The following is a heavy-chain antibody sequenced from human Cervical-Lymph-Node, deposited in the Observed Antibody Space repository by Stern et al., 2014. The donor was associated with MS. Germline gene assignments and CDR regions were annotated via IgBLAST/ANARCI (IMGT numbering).Heavy chain of an antibody. CDR2: IRGKAKNYAT. J-gene: IGHJ3*02. CDR3: SPASAI. Sequence: EVQLEESGGGFVQPGGSLKLSCVVSGLSFSDAAVHWVRQASGKGLEWVGRIRGKAKNYATSYAASVKGRFTLSRTDSQNTAYLLMNSLKSEDTAVYYCSPASAIWGQGTAVTVSS. CDR1: GLSFSDAA. V-gene: IGHV3-73*02.